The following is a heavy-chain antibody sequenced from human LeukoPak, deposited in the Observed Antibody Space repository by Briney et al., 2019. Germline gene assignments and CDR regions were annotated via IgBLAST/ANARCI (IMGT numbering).Heavy chain of an antibody. V-gene: IGHV5-51*01. D-gene: IGHD2-2*01. CDR2: IYAGDSDT. CDR1: GYSFTNYW. J-gene: IGHJ4*02. Sequence: GESLKISCEGSGYSFTNYWIGRVRQMPGKGLEWMGIIYAGDSDTRYSPSFQGQVTISVDKSISTAHLQWSSLKASDTARYYCSRGGPSYALDYWGQGTLVTVSS. CDR3: SRGGPSYALDY.